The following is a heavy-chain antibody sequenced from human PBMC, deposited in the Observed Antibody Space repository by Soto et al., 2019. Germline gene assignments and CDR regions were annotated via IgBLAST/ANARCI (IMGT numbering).Heavy chain of an antibody. J-gene: IGHJ4*02. CDR1: GFPFINYA. Sequence: EVQLLDSGGGSVQPGGSLRLSCAASGFPFINYAMHWVRQAPGKGLEWVSAISGSGGRTYYGDSVKGRFTISRDNSKDTLYLHMNRLTAEDTAVYFCAKEGVRDSSISLYFFDQWGQGTLVTVSS. CDR2: ISGSGGRT. D-gene: IGHD3-10*01. V-gene: IGHV3-23*01. CDR3: AKEGVRDSSISLYFFDQ.